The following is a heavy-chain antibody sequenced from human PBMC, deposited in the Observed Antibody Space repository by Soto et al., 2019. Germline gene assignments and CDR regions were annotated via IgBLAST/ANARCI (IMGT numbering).Heavy chain of an antibody. CDR1: GDTFNFYS. D-gene: IGHD3-10*01. Sequence: QVQLVQSGAEVKSAGSSVKVSCKASGDTFNFYSINWVRQAPGLGLEWVGRVNPILSMSNYAQRVQGRVTMTADKSTGTAYMELRSLGSENTAIYYSASTYGSGYRAFDSWGQGALVTVSS. CDR3: ASTYGSGYRAFDS. J-gene: IGHJ4*02. V-gene: IGHV1-69*02. CDR2: VNPILSMS.